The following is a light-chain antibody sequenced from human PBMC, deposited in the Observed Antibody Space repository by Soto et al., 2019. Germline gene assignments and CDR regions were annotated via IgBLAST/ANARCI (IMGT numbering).Light chain of an antibody. CDR1: QSLGNW. V-gene: IGKV1-5*01. J-gene: IGKJ1*01. CDR2: DAS. Sequence: DIHMTQSPSTLSSSLGDRGTITCRASQSLGNWLAWYQQKPGKAPKLLIYDASTLESGVPSRFSGSGSGTEFTLTISSLQPDDFATYYCQQYKTFGQGTKVDIK. CDR3: QQYKT.